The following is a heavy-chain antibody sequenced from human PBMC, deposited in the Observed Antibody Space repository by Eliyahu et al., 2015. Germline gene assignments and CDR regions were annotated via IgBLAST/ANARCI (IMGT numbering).Heavy chain of an antibody. V-gene: IGHV1-46*01. J-gene: IGHJ4*02. Sequence: QVQLVQSGAEVKKPGASVKVSCRASGYTFTSYYIXWVRQAPGXGXEWLGIINPXAGNTKNAQKFRGRVSMTRDTSTNTVYMELSSLRSDDTAVYYCAGSGDDSDFDYWGQGTLVTVSS. CDR2: INPXAGNT. CDR1: GYTFTSYY. CDR3: AGSGDDSDFDY. D-gene: IGHD2-21*02.